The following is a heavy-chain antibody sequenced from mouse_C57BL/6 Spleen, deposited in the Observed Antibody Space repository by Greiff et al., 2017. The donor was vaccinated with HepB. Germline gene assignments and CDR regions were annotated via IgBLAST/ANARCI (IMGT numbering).Heavy chain of an antibody. Sequence: QVQLQQSGAELARPGASVKLSCKASGYTFTSYGISWVKQRTGQGLEWIGEIYPRSGNTYYNEKFKGKATLTADKSSSTAYMELRSLTSEDSAVYFCARWTGTSLYYYAMDYWGQGTSVTVSS. CDR2: IYPRSGNT. CDR1: GYTFTSYG. D-gene: IGHD4-1*01. V-gene: IGHV1-81*01. J-gene: IGHJ4*01. CDR3: ARWTGTSLYYYAMDY.